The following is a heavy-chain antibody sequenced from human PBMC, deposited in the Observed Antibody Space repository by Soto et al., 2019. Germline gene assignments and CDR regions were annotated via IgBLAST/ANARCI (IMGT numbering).Heavy chain of an antibody. CDR3: AKDLSSSTPPISFDY. CDR2: ISGSGGST. Sequence: GGSLRLSCAASGFTFSRYAMSWVRQAPGKGLEWVSAISGSGGSTYYADSVKGLFTISRDNSKNTLYLQMNSLRAEDTAVYSCAKDLSSSTPPISFDYWGQGALFTVSS. D-gene: IGHD6-6*01. CDR1: GFTFSRYA. J-gene: IGHJ4*02. V-gene: IGHV3-23*01.